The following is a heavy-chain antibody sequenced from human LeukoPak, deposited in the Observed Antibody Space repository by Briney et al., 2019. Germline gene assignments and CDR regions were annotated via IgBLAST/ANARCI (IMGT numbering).Heavy chain of an antibody. CDR1: GFTFSSYW. J-gene: IGHJ4*02. D-gene: IGHD3-22*01. CDR2: ISSDGSGT. V-gene: IGHV3-74*01. Sequence: GGSLRVSCAVSGFTFSSYWMHWVRQAPGKGLVWVSRISSDGSGTGYADSVNGRFTIARDNAKNTLYLQMNSLRAEDTAVYCCARATHPTYYDSSGYYQDYWGQGALVTVSS. CDR3: ARATHPTYYDSSGYYQDY.